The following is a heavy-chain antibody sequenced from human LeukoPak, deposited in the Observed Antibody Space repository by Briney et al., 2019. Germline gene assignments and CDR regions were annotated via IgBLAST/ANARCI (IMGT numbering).Heavy chain of an antibody. V-gene: IGHV3-53*01. Sequence: GGSLRLSCAASGFTVSSNYMSWVRQAPGKGLEWVSVIYSGGSTYYADSVKGRFTISRDNSKNTLYLQMNSLTAEDTAVYYCAIVGVVPAAIPDGFDIWGQGTMVTVSS. CDR2: IYSGGST. CDR1: GFTVSSNY. D-gene: IGHD2-2*01. CDR3: AIVGVVPAAIPDGFDI. J-gene: IGHJ3*02.